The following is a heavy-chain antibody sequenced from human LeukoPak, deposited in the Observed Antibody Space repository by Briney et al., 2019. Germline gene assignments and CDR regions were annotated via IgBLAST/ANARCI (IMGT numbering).Heavy chain of an antibody. CDR1: GYTFTGYY. CDR2: INPNSGDT. V-gene: IGHV1-2*06. CDR3: ARDYCGGDCFPDY. Sequence: ASVKVSCKASGYTFTGYYLHWVRQAPGQGLEWMGRINPNSGDTNYAQKFQGRVTMTRDTSISTAYMELSRLRSDDTAVYYCARDYCGGDCFPDYWGQGTLVTVSS. D-gene: IGHD2-21*02. J-gene: IGHJ4*02.